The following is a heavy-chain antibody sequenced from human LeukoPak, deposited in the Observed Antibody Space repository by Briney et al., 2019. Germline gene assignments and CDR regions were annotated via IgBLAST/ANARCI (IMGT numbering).Heavy chain of an antibody. CDR3: ARDQGDYGSGSYDY. Sequence: SETLSLTCTVSGGSISSYYWSWIRQPPGKGLEWIGYIYYSGITNYNPSLKSRVTISVDTSKNQFSLKLSSVTAADTAVYYCARDQGDYGSGSYDYWGQGTLVTVSS. CDR2: IYYSGIT. J-gene: IGHJ4*02. D-gene: IGHD3-10*01. CDR1: GGSISSYY. V-gene: IGHV4-59*01.